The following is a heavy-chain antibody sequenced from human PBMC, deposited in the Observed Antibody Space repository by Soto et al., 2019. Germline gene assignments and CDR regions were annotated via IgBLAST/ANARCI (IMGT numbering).Heavy chain of an antibody. J-gene: IGHJ4*02. CDR2: IIPIFGTA. V-gene: IGHV1-69*01. CDR3: ARGRGSGWRSYLDY. CDR1: GGTFSSYA. D-gene: IGHD6-19*01. Sequence: QVQLVQSGAEVKKPGSSVKVSCKASGGTFSSYAISWVRQAPGQGLEWMGGIIPIFGTANYAQKCQGRVTITADESTSTAYMELSSLRSEDTAVYYCARGRGSGWRSYLDYWGQGTLVPVSS.